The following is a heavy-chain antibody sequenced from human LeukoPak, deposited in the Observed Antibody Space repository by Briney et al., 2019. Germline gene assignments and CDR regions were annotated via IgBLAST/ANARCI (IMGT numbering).Heavy chain of an antibody. J-gene: IGHJ6*03. CDR2: IISIFGTA. CDR1: GGTFSSYA. CDR3: ARGGAPDIVVVPAAIPYYYYYMDV. V-gene: IGHV1-69*01. D-gene: IGHD2-2*01. Sequence: SVKVSCKASGGTFSSYAISWVRHAPGQGLAWMGGIISIFGTANSAQEFPGRVTITAHESTRTAYMELSSLRSEDTAVYYCARGGAPDIVVVPAAIPYYYYYMDVWGKGTTVTVSS.